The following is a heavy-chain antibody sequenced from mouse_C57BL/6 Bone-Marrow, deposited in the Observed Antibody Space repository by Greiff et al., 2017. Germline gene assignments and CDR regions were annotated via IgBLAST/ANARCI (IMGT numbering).Heavy chain of an antibody. CDR1: GYTFTSYW. J-gene: IGHJ2*01. V-gene: IGHV1-55*01. CDR3: ARSNIYYDYDDY. Sequence: VQLQQSGAELVKPGASVKMSCKASGYTFTSYWITWVKQRPGQGLEWIGDIYPGSGSTNYNEKFKSKATLTVDTSSSTAYMQLSSLTSEDSAVYYCARSNIYYDYDDYWGQGTTLTVSS. CDR2: IYPGSGST. D-gene: IGHD2-4*01.